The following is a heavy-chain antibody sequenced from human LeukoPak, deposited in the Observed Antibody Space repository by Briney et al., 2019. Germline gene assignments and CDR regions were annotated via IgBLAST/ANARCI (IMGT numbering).Heavy chain of an antibody. CDR1: GFTFSSYS. V-gene: IGHV3-48*01. Sequence: GGSLRLSCAASGFTFSSYSMNWVRQAPGKGLEWVSYISSSSSTIYYADSVKGRFTISRDNSKNTLYLQMNSLRAEDTAVYYCAKDPRRYYGSGSPNWFDPWGQGTLVTVSS. CDR2: ISSSSSTI. CDR3: AKDPRRYYGSGSPNWFDP. D-gene: IGHD3-10*01. J-gene: IGHJ5*02.